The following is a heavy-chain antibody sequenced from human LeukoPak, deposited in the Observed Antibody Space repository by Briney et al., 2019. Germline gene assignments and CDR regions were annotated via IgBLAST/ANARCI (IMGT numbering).Heavy chain of an antibody. CDR2: IKSKTDGGTT. CDR3: TTVDSSGWYYFDY. Sequence: PGGSLRLSCAASGFTFSNAWMSWVRQAPGKGLEWVGRIKSKTDGGTTDYAAPVKGRFTISRDDSKNTLYLQMNSLKTEDTAVYYCTTVDSSGWYYFDYWGQGTLVTVSS. V-gene: IGHV3-15*01. D-gene: IGHD6-19*01. CDR1: GFTFSNAW. J-gene: IGHJ4*02.